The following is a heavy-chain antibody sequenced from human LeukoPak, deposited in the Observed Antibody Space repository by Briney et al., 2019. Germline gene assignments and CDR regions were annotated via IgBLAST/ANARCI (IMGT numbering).Heavy chain of an antibody. J-gene: IGHJ4*02. CDR3: ARERYCSGGSCPLGY. CDR1: GGSIGSGGYS. Sequence: PSQTLSLTCAVSGGSIGSGGYSWSWIRRPPGKGLEWIGYIYHSGSTYYNPSLKSRVTISVDRSKNQFSLKLSSVTAADTAVYYCARERYCSGGSCPLGYWGQGTLVTVSS. D-gene: IGHD2-15*01. CDR2: IYHSGST. V-gene: IGHV4-30-2*01.